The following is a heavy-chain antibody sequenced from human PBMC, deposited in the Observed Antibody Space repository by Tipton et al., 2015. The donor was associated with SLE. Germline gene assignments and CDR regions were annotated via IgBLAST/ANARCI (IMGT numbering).Heavy chain of an antibody. Sequence: TLSLTCTVSGTSISGYYWNWIRQSPGRGLEWVGYISYSGSTNYNPSLKSRVTISVDTSKNQFSLKLSSVTAADTAVYYCARGGLGYSYYYYMDVWGKGTTVTVSS. D-gene: IGHD5-18*01. V-gene: IGHV4-59*01. CDR1: GTSISGYY. J-gene: IGHJ6*03. CDR3: ARGGLGYSYYYYMDV. CDR2: ISYSGST.